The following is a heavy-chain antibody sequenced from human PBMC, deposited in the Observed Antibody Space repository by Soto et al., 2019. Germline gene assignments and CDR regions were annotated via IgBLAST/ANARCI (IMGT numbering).Heavy chain of an antibody. CDR3: ARGAYCGGDCYYYGVDV. V-gene: IGHV1-3*01. Sequence: ASVKVSCKASGYTFTNYAMHWVRQAPGQRLEWMGWINAGNDNTKYSQKFQGRVTITRDTSASTAYMELSSLTSEDTAVYYCARGAYCGGDCYYYGVDVWGQGTTVTVSS. J-gene: IGHJ6*02. CDR2: INAGNDNT. D-gene: IGHD2-21*01. CDR1: GYTFTNYA.